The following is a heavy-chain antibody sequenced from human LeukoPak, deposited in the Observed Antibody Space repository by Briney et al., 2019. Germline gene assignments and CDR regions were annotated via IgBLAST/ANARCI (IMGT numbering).Heavy chain of an antibody. J-gene: IGHJ3*02. Sequence: GGSLRLSCAASGFTFSTYWMHWVRQAPGKGLVWVSGTDGSSKSTTYADSVKGRFTISRDNSKNTLYLQMNSLRAEDTAVYYCAKKGEWYPASGAFDIWGQGTMVTVSS. D-gene: IGHD3-3*01. CDR2: TDGSSKST. CDR3: AKKGEWYPASGAFDI. V-gene: IGHV3-74*03. CDR1: GFTFSTYW.